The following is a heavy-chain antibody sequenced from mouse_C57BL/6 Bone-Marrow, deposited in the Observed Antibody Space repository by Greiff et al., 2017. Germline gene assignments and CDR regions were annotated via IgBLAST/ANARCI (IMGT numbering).Heavy chain of an antibody. CDR3: ARPYYSNYWYFDV. V-gene: IGHV1-55*01. Sequence: VQLQQPGAELVKPGASVKMSCKASGYTFTSYWITWVQQRPGQGLEWIGDIYPGSGSTNYNEKFKSKATLTVDTSASTTYMQLSSLTSEDSAVYYCARPYYSNYWYFDVWGTGTTVTVSS. J-gene: IGHJ1*03. CDR2: IYPGSGST. D-gene: IGHD2-5*01. CDR1: GYTFTSYW.